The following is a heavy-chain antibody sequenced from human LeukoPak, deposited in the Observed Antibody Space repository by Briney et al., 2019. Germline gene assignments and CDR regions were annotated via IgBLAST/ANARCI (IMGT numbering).Heavy chain of an antibody. CDR3: ARDRYCTSGTCYGNLFDY. V-gene: IGHV4-34*01. D-gene: IGHD2-15*01. J-gene: IGHJ4*02. CDR2: INHSGST. Sequence: SETLSLTCAVYGGSLSGYYWSWIRQPPGKGLEWIGEINHSGSTNYNPSLKSRVTISVDTSKNQFSLKLSSVTAADTAVYYCARDRYCTSGTCYGNLFDYWGQGTLVTVSS. CDR1: GGSLSGYY.